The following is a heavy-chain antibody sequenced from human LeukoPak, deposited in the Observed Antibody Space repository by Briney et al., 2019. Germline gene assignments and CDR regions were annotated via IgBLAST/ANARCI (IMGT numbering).Heavy chain of an antibody. Sequence: GGSLRLSCAASGFTFSSYSMNWVRQAPGKGLEWVSSISSSSYIYYADSVKGRFTISRDNAKNSLYLQMNSLRAEDTAVYYCARGRGAYYTNDYWGQGSLVTVSS. V-gene: IGHV3-21*01. J-gene: IGHJ4*02. CDR3: ARGRGAYYTNDY. CDR2: ISSSSYI. CDR1: GFTFSSYS. D-gene: IGHD1-26*01.